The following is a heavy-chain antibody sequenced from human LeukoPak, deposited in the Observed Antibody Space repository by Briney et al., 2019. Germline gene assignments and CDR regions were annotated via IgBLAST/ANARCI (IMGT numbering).Heavy chain of an antibody. CDR1: GYTFTSYY. CDR2: INPSGGST. D-gene: IGHD6-6*01. Sequence: ASVKVSCKASGYTFTSYYMHGVRQAPGQGLECMGIINPSGGSTSNAQKFQGRVTMTRDTPTSTVYMELSSLRSEDTGVYYCATPGDIYSSSGEPPFGYYYYYMDVWGKGTTVTVPS. V-gene: IGHV1-46*01. J-gene: IGHJ6*03. CDR3: ATPGDIYSSSGEPPFGYYYYYMDV.